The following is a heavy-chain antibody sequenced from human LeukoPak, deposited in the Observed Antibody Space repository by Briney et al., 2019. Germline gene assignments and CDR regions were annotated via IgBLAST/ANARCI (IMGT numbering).Heavy chain of an antibody. V-gene: IGHV1-46*01. J-gene: IGHJ3*02. CDR3: ANRGYTYGYDAFDI. CDR2: INPRSGST. Sequence: GASVKVSCQASGYTFTSYGISWVRQAPGQGLEWTGIINPRSGSTSYAQKFQGSVTLTRDTSTRTVYMELNSLRSEDSAVYYCANRGYTYGYDAFDIWGQGTMVTVSS. CDR1: GYTFTSYG. D-gene: IGHD5-18*01.